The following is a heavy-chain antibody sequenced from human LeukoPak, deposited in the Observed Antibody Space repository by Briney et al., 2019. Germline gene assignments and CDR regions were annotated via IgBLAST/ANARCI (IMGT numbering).Heavy chain of an antibody. Sequence: GGSLRLSCAASGFTFSSCSMNWVRQAPGKGLEWVSSISSSSSYIYYADSVKGRFTIPRDNAKNSLYLQMNSLRAEDTAVYYCARYYGSGSYYTDYWGQGTLVTVSS. CDR2: ISSSSSYI. J-gene: IGHJ4*02. D-gene: IGHD3-10*01. V-gene: IGHV3-21*01. CDR1: GFTFSSCS. CDR3: ARYYGSGSYYTDY.